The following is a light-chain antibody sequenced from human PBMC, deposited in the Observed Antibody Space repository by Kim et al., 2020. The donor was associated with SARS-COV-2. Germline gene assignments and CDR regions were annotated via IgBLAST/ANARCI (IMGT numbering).Light chain of an antibody. J-gene: IGKJ1*01. CDR1: QAIGNY. CDR3: QQYNVLPLT. CDR2: GAS. V-gene: IGKV1-9*01. Sequence: ACVGDRVTITCQASQAIGNYLAWYQQDPGKAPKLLIYGASTLQTGVPSRFSGTGSRTEFTLTISSMQPQDFTAYSCQQYNVLPLTFGQGTKVDIK.